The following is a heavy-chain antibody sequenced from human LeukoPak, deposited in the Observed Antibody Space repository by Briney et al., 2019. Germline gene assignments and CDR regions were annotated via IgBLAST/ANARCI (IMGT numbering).Heavy chain of an antibody. CDR2: VHLNGRT. D-gene: IGHD1-26*01. V-gene: IGHV4-4*02. Sequence: SETLSLTCDVSGGSISTTNWWTWVRQPPGGGLEWIGEVHLNGRTHYSPSLESRVTMSVDMSENHVSLQLTSVTAADSAVYYCARRICSGSYLAWFDPWGQGTLVTVSS. CDR1: GGSISTTNW. J-gene: IGHJ5*02. CDR3: ARRICSGSYLAWFDP.